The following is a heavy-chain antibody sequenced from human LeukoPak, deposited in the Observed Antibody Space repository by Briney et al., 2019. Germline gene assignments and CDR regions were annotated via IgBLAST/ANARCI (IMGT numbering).Heavy chain of an antibody. CDR1: GFTFDDYA. J-gene: IGHJ4*02. V-gene: IGHV3-43*02. D-gene: IGHD5-24*01. CDR2: ISGDGGSI. Sequence: GGSLRLSCAASGFTFDDYAMHWVRQAPGKGLEWVSLISGDGGSIYYADSMKGRFTVSRDNSKNSLYLQMNSLRTEDTALYYCAKDITREGYNPFDYWGQGTLVTVSS. CDR3: AKDITREGYNPFDY.